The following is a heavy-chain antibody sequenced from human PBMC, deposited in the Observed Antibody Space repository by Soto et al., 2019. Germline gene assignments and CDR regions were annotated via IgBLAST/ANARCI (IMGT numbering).Heavy chain of an antibody. CDR2: INPNSGGT. CDR1: GYTFTGYY. D-gene: IGHD3-10*01. CDR3: ARDPSPVYDYYGSGSRFGYYGMDV. V-gene: IGHV1-2*04. J-gene: IGHJ6*02. Sequence: ASVKVSCKASGYTFTGYYMHWVRQAPGQGLEWMGWINPNSGGTNYAQKFQGWVTMTRDTSISTAYMELSRLRSDDTAVYYCARDPSPVYDYYGSGSRFGYYGMDVWGQGTTVTVSS.